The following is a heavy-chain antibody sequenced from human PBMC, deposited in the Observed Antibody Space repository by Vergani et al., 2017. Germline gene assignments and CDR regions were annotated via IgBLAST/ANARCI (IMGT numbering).Heavy chain of an antibody. CDR2: IYYTGST. CDR1: GGSISSYY. J-gene: IGHJ4*02. CDR3: AREVGSYYGSD. V-gene: IGHV4-59*13. D-gene: IGHD3-10*01. Sequence: QVQLQESGPGLVKPSETLSLTCIVSGGSISSYYWSWIRQPPGKGLDWIGYIYYTGSTNYYPSLKGRVTISVDTSKNQFSLKLSSVTAADTAVYYCAREVGSYYGSDWGQGTLVTVSS.